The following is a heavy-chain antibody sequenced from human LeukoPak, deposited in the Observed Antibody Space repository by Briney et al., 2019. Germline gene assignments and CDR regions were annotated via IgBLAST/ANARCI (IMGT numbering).Heavy chain of an antibody. J-gene: IGHJ5*02. CDR2: IYHSGST. V-gene: IGHV4-4*02. CDR3: ARDRYYDSSGYYDH. Sequence: PSGTLSLTCAVSGGSISSSNWWSWVRQPPGKGLEWIGEIYHSGSTNYNPSLKSRVTISVDKSKNQFSLKLSSVTAADTAVYYCARDRYYDSSGYYDHWGQGTLITVSS. CDR1: GGSISSSNW. D-gene: IGHD3-22*01.